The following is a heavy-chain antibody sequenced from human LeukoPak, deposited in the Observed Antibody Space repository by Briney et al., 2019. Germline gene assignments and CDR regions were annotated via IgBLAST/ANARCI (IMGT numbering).Heavy chain of an antibody. J-gene: IGHJ4*02. CDR2: IWYDGSNK. CDR3: AKDFYYYDSSGYCLIDY. V-gene: IGHV3-33*06. Sequence: GGSLRLSCAASGFTFSSYGMHWVRQAPGKGLEWVAVIWYDGSNKYYADSVKGRFTISRDNSKNTLYLQMNSLRAEDTAVYYCAKDFYYYDSSGYCLIDYWGRGTLVTVSS. D-gene: IGHD3-22*01. CDR1: GFTFSSYG.